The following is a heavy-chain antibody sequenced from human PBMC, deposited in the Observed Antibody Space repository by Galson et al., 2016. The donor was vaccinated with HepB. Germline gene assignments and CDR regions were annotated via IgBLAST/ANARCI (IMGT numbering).Heavy chain of an antibody. Sequence: SLRLSCAGSGFTFSSYGLHWVRQAPGRGLEWVALISYDGSNEYYGDSVKGRFTFSRDNSKNTLYLQMNSLRAEDTAVYYCAKDTVVFAYNSGWPTTYYNYGMDVWGQGTTVTVSS. D-gene: IGHD6-19*01. CDR1: GFTFSSYG. V-gene: IGHV3-30*18. J-gene: IGHJ6*02. CDR3: AKDTVVFAYNSGWPTTYYNYGMDV. CDR2: ISYDGSNE.